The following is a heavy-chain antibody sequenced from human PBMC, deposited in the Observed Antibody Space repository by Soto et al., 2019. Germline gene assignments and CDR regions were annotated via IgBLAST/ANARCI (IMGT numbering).Heavy chain of an antibody. J-gene: IGHJ4*02. V-gene: IGHV3-23*01. CDR1: GFTFSRYA. CDR3: ASSPTDVGGTTYYFDY. D-gene: IGHD4-4*01. CDR2: ISTSDHTT. Sequence: PGGSLRLSCAASGFTFSRYAMSWVRQAPGKGLEWVSSISTSDHTTYYADSVKGRFTISTDNSKNTLYVQMNGLRVEDTAVYYCASSPTDVGGTTYYFDYCGQGALVTVSS.